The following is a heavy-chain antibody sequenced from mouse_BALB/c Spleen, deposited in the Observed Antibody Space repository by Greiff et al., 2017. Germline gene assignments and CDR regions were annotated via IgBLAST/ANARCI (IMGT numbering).Heavy chain of an antibody. CDR3: ARRYYDYDAWFAY. CDR2: ILPGSGST. D-gene: IGHD2-4*01. V-gene: IGHV1-9*01. J-gene: IGHJ3*01. Sequence: VQLQESGAELMKPGASVKISCKATGYTFSSYWIEWVKQRPGHGLEWIGEILPGSGSTNYNEKFKGKATFTADTSSNTAYMQLSSLTSEDSAVYYCARRYYDYDAWFAYWGQGTLVTVSA. CDR1: GYTFSSYW.